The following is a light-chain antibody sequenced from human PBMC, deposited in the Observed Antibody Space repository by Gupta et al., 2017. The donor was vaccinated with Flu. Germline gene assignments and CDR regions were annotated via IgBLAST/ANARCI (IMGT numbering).Light chain of an antibody. CDR1: ENISSW. J-gene: IGKJ4*01. V-gene: IGKV1-5*03. CDR3: QQYTSYPIS. CDR2: EAS. Sequence: IQITDSPSTLSASVADRVTITSRASENISSWLAWYQQNPGKAPKLLISEASDLEGGVPSRFSGGGSGTEYTLTISSLQPDDFATYYCQQYTSYPISFGRGTKLETK.